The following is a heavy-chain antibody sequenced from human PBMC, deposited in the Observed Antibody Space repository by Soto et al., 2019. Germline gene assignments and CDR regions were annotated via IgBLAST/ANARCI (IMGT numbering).Heavy chain of an antibody. CDR3: ARDHSGSYTPN. D-gene: IGHD3-10*01. CDR1: GFTFSSYW. J-gene: IGHJ4*02. Sequence: GGSLRLSCAASGFTFSSYWMSWVRQAPGKGLEWVANIKQDGSEKYYVDSVKGRFTISRDNAKNSLYLQMDSLRAEDTAVYYCARDHSGSYTPNWGQGTLVTVAS. V-gene: IGHV3-7*01. CDR2: IKQDGSEK.